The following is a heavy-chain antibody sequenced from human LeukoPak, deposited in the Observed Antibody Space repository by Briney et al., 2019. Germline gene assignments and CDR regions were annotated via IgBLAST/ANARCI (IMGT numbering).Heavy chain of an antibody. D-gene: IGHD4-23*01. J-gene: IGHJ4*02. CDR1: GGSIRSYY. V-gene: IGHV4-4*07. CDR3: ARDRTYGGNSGFDY. Sequence: SETLSLTCTVSGGSIRSYYWSWIRQPAGKGLEWIGRIYSSGSTNYNPSLKSRVTMSVDKSKSQFSLKLSSVTAEDTAVYYCARDRTYGGNSGFDYWGQGTLVTVSS. CDR2: IYSSGST.